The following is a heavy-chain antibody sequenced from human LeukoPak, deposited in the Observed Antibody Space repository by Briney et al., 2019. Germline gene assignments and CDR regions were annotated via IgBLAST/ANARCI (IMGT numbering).Heavy chain of an antibody. D-gene: IGHD2-2*01. Sequence: PSETLSLTCAVYGGSFSGYYWSWIRQPPGKGLEWIGEINHSGSTNYNPSLKSRVTISVDTSKNQFSLKLSSVTAADTAVYYCARGSPKLGYCSSTSCSVFDYWGQGTLVTASS. CDR3: ARGSPKLGYCSSTSCSVFDY. J-gene: IGHJ4*02. CDR1: GGSFSGYY. V-gene: IGHV4-34*01. CDR2: INHSGST.